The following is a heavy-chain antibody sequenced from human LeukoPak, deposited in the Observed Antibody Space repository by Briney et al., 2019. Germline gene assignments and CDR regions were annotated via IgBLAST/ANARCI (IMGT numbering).Heavy chain of an antibody. V-gene: IGHV3-9*01. CDR2: ISWNSGSI. CDR1: GFTFDDYA. Sequence: GGSLRLSCAASGFTFDDYAMHWVRQAPGKGLEWVSGISWNSGSIGYADSVKGRFTISRDNAENSVYLQMDSLRGDDTAVYYCARDPSLGAPGGFDYWGQGTLVTVSS. J-gene: IGHJ4*02. D-gene: IGHD3-16*01. CDR3: ARDPSLGAPGGFDY.